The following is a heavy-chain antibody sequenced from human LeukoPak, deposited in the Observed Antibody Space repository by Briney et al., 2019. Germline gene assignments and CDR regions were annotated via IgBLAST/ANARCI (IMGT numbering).Heavy chain of an antibody. J-gene: IGHJ5*02. Sequence: PGGSLRLSCAASGFTFASYGMSWVRQAPGKGLEWVSSIGGSGVKRYYADSVKGRFTISRDNSDDTLYLQMNSLRAEDTAVYYCAKEDGYYDILTGYSNWFDPWGQGTLVTVSS. CDR3: AKEDGYYDILTGYSNWFDP. CDR1: GFTFASYG. D-gene: IGHD3-9*01. V-gene: IGHV3-23*01. CDR2: IGGSGVKR.